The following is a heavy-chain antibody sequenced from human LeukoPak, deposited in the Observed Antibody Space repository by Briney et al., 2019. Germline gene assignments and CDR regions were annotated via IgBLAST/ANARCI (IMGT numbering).Heavy chain of an antibody. CDR1: GGSISSYY. CDR2: IYYSGST. J-gene: IGHJ4*02. Sequence: PSETLSLTCTVSGGSISSYYWSWIRQPPGKGLEWIGYIYYSGSTSYNPSLKSRVTISVDTSKNQFSLKLSSVTAADTAVYYCAREWYPDYWGQGTLVTVSS. V-gene: IGHV4-59*01. CDR3: AREWYPDY. D-gene: IGHD2-15*01.